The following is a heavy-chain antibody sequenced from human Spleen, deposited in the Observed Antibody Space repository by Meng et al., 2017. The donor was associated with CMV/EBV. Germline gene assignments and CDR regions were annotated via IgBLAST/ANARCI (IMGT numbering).Heavy chain of an antibody. Sequence: SVKVSCKTSGSIFNTYTLSWVRNAPGQGLEWMGRISPILGVAVYAQKYQGRVTITADRSTSTTYMEISGLTSEDTAMFYCAATRGAARPEGFDFWGQGTMVTVS. CDR1: GSIFNTYT. J-gene: IGHJ3*01. D-gene: IGHD6-6*01. CDR2: ISPILGVA. CDR3: AATRGAARPEGFDF. V-gene: IGHV1-69*02.